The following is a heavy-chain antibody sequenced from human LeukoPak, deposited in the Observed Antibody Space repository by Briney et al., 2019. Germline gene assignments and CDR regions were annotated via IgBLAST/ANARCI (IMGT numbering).Heavy chain of an antibody. V-gene: IGHV4-39*07. Sequence: SETLSLTCTVSGGSISSSSYYWGWIRQPPGKGLEWIGSIYYSGSTYYNPSLKSRVTISVDTSKNQFSLKLSSVTAADTAVYYCATTGSQYYYYYMDVWGKGTTVTVSS. J-gene: IGHJ6*03. CDR2: IYYSGST. CDR1: GGSISSSSYY. D-gene: IGHD4-17*01. CDR3: ATTGSQYYYYYMDV.